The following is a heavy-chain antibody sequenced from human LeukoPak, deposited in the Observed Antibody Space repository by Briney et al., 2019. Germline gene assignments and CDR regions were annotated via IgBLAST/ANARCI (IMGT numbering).Heavy chain of an antibody. CDR2: ISSSGSFI. Sequence: GSLRLSCAASGFTFSSYSMNWVRQAPGEGPEWVSSISSSGSFIYYADSVKGRFTISRDNARNSLFLQMNSLRAEDTAVYYCVRDDRRYGDYGYFDYWGQGTLVTVSS. J-gene: IGHJ4*02. V-gene: IGHV3-21*01. D-gene: IGHD4-17*01. CDR1: GFTFSSYS. CDR3: VRDDRRYGDYGYFDY.